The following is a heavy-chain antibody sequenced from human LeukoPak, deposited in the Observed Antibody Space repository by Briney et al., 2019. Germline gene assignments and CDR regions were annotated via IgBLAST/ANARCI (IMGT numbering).Heavy chain of an antibody. J-gene: IGHJ4*02. Sequence: GGSLRLSCAASGFTFTNAWMNWVRQAPGKGLEWVANIKLDGSEKNYVDSVKGRFTISRDNTKNSLYLQMNSLRVEDTAVFYCARDQYDTWSRRGNFDSWGQGTLVIVSS. V-gene: IGHV3-7*03. CDR1: GFTFTNAW. CDR3: ARDQYDTWSRRGNFDS. CDR2: IKLDGSEK. D-gene: IGHD3-3*01.